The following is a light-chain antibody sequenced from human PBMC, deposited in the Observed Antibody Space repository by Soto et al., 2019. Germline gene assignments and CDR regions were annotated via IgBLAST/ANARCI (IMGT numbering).Light chain of an antibody. J-gene: IGKJ4*01. CDR1: QSFNNY. Sequence: EIVLTQSPATLSLSPGESATLSCRASQSFNNYLAWYQQKPGQAPRLLIYDASSRATDIPDRFSGSGSGTDFTLTISSLEPEDFATYYCHQRSNWPLTFGGGTKVEIK. CDR2: DAS. V-gene: IGKV3-11*01. CDR3: HQRSNWPLT.